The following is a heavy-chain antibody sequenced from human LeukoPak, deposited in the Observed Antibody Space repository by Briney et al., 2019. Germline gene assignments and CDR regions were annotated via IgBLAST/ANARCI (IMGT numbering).Heavy chain of an antibody. CDR1: GYSFTNYW. D-gene: IGHD3-3*01. J-gene: IGHJ5*02. CDR3: ARHSTLQFLEWSAGNWFDP. V-gene: IGHV5-51*01. CDR2: IYPGDSDT. Sequence: RGESLKISCKGSGYSFTNYWIGWVRPMPGKGLEWIGIIYPGDSDTRYSPSFQGQVTISADKSISTAYLQWSSLKASDTAMYYCARHSTLQFLEWSAGNWFDPWGQGTLVTVSS.